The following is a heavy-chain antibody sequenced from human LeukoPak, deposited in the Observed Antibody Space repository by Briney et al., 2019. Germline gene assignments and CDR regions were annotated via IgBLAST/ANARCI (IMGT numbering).Heavy chain of an antibody. D-gene: IGHD1-1*01. J-gene: IGHJ4*02. CDR3: ARDHNYAFDN. CDR1: GFPFIEYS. CDR2: IGIDSGNT. Sequence: GGSLRLSCTASGFPFIEYSMNWVRQVPGKGLEWIAYIGIDSGNTKYADSVRGRFTISADKAKNSLYLQMNSLRVEDTAVYYCARDHNYAFDNWGQGTLASVAS. V-gene: IGHV3-48*01.